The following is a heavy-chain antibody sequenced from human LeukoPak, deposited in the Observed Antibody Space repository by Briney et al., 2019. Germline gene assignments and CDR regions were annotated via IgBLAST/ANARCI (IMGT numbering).Heavy chain of an antibody. V-gene: IGHV4-59*01. CDR3: ARGVPYGPSYEFFDY. D-gene: IGHD3-10*01. J-gene: IGHJ4*02. CDR2: IYYSGST. CDR1: GGSITNYY. Sequence: SETLSLTCTVSGGSITNYYWSWIRQPPGKGLERIGYIYYSGSTNYNPSLKSRVTISLHTSKNQFSLKLNSVTAADTAVYYCARGVPYGPSYEFFDYWGQGTLVTVSS.